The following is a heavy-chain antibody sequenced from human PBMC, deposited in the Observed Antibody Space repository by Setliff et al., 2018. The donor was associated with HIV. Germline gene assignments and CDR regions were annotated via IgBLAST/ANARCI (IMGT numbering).Heavy chain of an antibody. V-gene: IGHV3-23*01. CDR2: ISGSGDST. D-gene: IGHD3-16*01. Sequence: TGGSLRLSCAASGFTFNYHAMTWVRQAPGKGLEWVSGISGSGDSTFYAHSVKGRFTISRDNSRDTLYLEMNNLRAEDTALYYCAKDYTPTFWEHNWFDVWGQGTQVTVSS. CDR3: AKDYTPTFWEHNWFDV. J-gene: IGHJ5*02. CDR1: GFTFNYHA.